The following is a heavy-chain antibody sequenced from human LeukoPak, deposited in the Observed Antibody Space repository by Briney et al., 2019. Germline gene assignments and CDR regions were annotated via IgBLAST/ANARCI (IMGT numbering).Heavy chain of an antibody. CDR2: ISSSGSTI. V-gene: IGHV3-48*03. Sequence: GGSLRLSCAASGFTFSSYEMNWVRQAPGKGLGWVSYISSSGSTIYYADSVKGRFTVSRDNAKNSLYLQMNSLRAEDTAVYYCARVTVAESVDYWGQGTLVTVSS. D-gene: IGHD1-14*01. CDR1: GFTFSSYE. CDR3: ARVTVAESVDY. J-gene: IGHJ4*02.